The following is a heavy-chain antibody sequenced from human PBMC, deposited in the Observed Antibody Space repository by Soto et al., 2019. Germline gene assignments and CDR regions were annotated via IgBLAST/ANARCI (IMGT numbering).Heavy chain of an antibody. D-gene: IGHD3-22*01. CDR2: INPNSGGT. CDR1: GYTFTGYY. J-gene: IGHJ4*02. CDR3: ARDLSTRIVVVPMFDY. Sequence: ASVKVSCKASGYTFTGYYMHWVRQAPGQGLEWMGWINPNSGGTNYAQKFQGRVTMTRDTSISTAYMELSRLRSDDTAVYYCARDLSTRIVVVPMFDYWGQGILVTVTS. V-gene: IGHV1-2*02.